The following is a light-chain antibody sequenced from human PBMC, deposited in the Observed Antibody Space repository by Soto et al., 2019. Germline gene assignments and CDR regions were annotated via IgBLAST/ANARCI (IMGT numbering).Light chain of an antibody. V-gene: IGKV1-5*03. CDR1: QNIYTW. CDR2: KAS. CDR3: QQYERYST. J-gene: IGKJ1*01. Sequence: DIKMTHSPSTLSASVGDRVTITCRASQNIYTWLAWYQQKPGIAPKLLIHKASTLESGVPSRFSGSGFGTEFTLTISGLQPEDSATYYCQQYERYSTFGQGTKVDI.